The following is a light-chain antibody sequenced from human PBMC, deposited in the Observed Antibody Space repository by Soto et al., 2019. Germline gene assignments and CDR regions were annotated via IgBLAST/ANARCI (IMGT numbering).Light chain of an antibody. V-gene: IGLV4-69*01. J-gene: IGLJ2*01. CDR2: LNSDGSH. Sequence: QLVLTQSPSASASLGASVKLTCTLSSGHSSYAIAWHQQQPEKGPRYLMKLNSDGSHSKGDGIPDRFSGSSSGAERYPTISSHQSEDEADYYCQTWGTGIHGGVFGGGTKLTVL. CDR1: SGHSSYA. CDR3: QTWGTGIHGGV.